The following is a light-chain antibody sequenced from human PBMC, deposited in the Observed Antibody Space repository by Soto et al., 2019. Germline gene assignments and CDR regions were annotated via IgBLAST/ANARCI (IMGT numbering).Light chain of an antibody. J-gene: IGLJ1*01. Sequence: QSALTQPASVSGSPGQSITISCTGTSSDVGSYNYVSWYQQHPGKVPKLMIYDVSNRPSGVSNRFSGSKSGNTASLTIYGLQAEDEADSYCNSYTSIKTHVFGTGTKVTVL. CDR1: SSDVGSYNY. CDR3: NSYTSIKTHV. V-gene: IGLV2-14*01. CDR2: DVS.